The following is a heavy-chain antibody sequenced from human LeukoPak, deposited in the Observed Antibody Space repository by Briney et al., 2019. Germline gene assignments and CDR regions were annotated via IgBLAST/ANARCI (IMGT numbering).Heavy chain of an antibody. CDR1: GGSISSSSYY. D-gene: IGHD1-26*01. CDR3: ARLSGSYGYLDY. CDR2: IYYSGST. J-gene: IGHJ4*02. Sequence: SETLSLTCTVSGGSISSSSYYWGWIRQPPGKGLEWIGSIYYSGSTYYNPSLKSRVTISVDTSKNQFSLKLSSVTAADTAVYYCARLSGSYGYLDYWGQGTLVTVSS. V-gene: IGHV4-39*01.